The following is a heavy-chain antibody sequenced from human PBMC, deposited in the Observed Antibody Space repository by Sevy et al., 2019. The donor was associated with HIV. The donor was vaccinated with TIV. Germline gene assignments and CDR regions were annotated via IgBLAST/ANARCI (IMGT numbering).Heavy chain of an antibody. D-gene: IGHD1-26*01. J-gene: IGHJ6*02. CDR1: GGSISSYY. Sequence: SETLSLTCTVSGGSISSYYWSWIRQPPGKGLEWIGYIYYSGSTNYNPSLKSRVTISVDTSKNQFSLKLSSVTAADTAVYYWARDNRRATKYYGMDVWGQGTTVTVSS. V-gene: IGHV4-59*01. CDR3: ARDNRRATKYYGMDV. CDR2: IYYSGST.